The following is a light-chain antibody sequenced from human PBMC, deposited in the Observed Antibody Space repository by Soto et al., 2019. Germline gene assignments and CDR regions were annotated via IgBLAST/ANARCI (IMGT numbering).Light chain of an antibody. J-gene: IGKJ1*01. V-gene: IGKV1-39*01. CDR3: QQSSNIPWT. Sequence: IQLTQSPSSLSAAVGDRVTVSCLSSQNIDNYLNWYVQRPGKAPELLIYSTSNLKSGVPSRFRGSGSGTDFSLTINSLQSEYFATYYCQQSSNIPWTFGQGTKVDIK. CDR1: QNIDNY. CDR2: STS.